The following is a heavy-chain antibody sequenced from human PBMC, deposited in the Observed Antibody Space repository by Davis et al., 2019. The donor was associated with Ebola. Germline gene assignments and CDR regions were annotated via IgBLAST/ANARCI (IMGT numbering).Heavy chain of an antibody. J-gene: IGHJ4*02. V-gene: IGHV1-46*01. D-gene: IGHD4-17*01. CDR2: INPSGGST. CDR3: ARDRYGDSDY. CDR1: GYTFTSYY. Sequence: ASVKVSCKASGYTFTSYYMHWVRQAPGQGLEWMGIINPSGGSTSYAQKFQGRVTLTTDTATSTAYMVLRSLRSDDTAVYFCARDRYGDSDYWGQGTLVVVSS.